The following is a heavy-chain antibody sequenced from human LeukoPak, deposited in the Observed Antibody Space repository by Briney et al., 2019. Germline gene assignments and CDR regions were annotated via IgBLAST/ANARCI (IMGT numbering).Heavy chain of an antibody. CDR1: GGTFSSYA. J-gene: IGHJ4*02. CDR2: IIPIFGTA. D-gene: IGHD7-27*01. Sequence: GASVKVSCKASGGTFSSYAISWVRQAPGQGLEWMGGIIPIFGTANYAQKFQGRVTITADESTSTAYMELSSLRSEDTAVYYCARGELGNGEDDFDYWGQGTLVTVSS. V-gene: IGHV1-69*13. CDR3: ARGELGNGEDDFDY.